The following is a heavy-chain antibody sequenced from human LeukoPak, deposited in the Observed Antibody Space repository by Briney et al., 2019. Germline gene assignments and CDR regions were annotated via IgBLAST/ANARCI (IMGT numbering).Heavy chain of an antibody. V-gene: IGHV4-30-4*08. D-gene: IGHD3-3*01. J-gene: IGHJ4*02. CDR2: IYYSGST. CDR3: ARMYYDPYYIDY. Sequence: SETLSLTCTVSGGSISSGGYYWSWIRQPPGKGLEWIGYIYYSGSTYYNSSLKSRVTISIDTSRNQFSLKLSSVTAADAAMYYCARMYYDPYYIDYWGQGILVTVSS. CDR1: GGSISSGGYY.